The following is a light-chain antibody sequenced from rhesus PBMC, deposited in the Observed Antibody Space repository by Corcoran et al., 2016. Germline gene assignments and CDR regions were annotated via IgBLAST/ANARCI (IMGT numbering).Light chain of an antibody. CDR3: QQYASSPYS. Sequence: DIQMTQSPSSLSASVGDTVTITCRASQTISSWLAWYQQKPGKAPDLLIYKASNLQSGVPARFSGSGSGTDFTLTISSLQSEDFATYYCQQYASSPYSFGQGTKVEI. V-gene: IGKV1-22*01. J-gene: IGKJ2*01. CDR2: KAS. CDR1: QTISSW.